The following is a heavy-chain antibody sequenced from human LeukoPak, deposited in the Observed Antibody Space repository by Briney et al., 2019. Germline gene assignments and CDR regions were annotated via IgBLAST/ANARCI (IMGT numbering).Heavy chain of an antibody. Sequence: GGSLRLSCAASGFTFSSYAMSWVRQAPGKGLEWVSAISGSGGSTYYADSVKGRFTISRDNSKNTLHLQMDSLRAEDTAVYYCAKSDCSGGSCQYYFDYWGQGTLVTVSS. CDR3: AKSDCSGGSCQYYFDY. D-gene: IGHD2-15*01. CDR1: GFTFSSYA. V-gene: IGHV3-23*01. CDR2: ISGSGGST. J-gene: IGHJ4*02.